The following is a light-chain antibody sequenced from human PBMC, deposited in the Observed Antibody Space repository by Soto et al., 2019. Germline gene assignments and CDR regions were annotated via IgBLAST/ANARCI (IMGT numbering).Light chain of an antibody. V-gene: IGKV3-20*01. CDR2: GAS. CDR1: QSVSMH. Sequence: EIVLTQSPATLSLSPGERATLSCRASQSVSMHLAWYQQKPGQAPRLLIYGASSRATGTPNRFSGSGSGTDFTLTISRLEPEDCAVYYCQHYGSSPRFGQGTKVEIK. J-gene: IGKJ1*01. CDR3: QHYGSSPR.